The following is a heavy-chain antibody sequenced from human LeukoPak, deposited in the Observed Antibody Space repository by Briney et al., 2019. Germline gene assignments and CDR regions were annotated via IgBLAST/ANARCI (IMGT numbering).Heavy chain of an antibody. CDR2: ISGSGGST. CDR1: GFTFSSYA. CDR3: VKVFDYDYVWGCYRYGPFDY. V-gene: IGHV3-23*01. Sequence: GGSLRLSCAASGFTFSSYAMSWVRQAPGKGLEWVSAISGSGGSTYYADSVKGRFTISRDNSKNTLYLQMNGLRAEDTAVYYCVKVFDYDYVWGCYRYGPFDYWGQGTLVTVSS. D-gene: IGHD3-16*02. J-gene: IGHJ4*02.